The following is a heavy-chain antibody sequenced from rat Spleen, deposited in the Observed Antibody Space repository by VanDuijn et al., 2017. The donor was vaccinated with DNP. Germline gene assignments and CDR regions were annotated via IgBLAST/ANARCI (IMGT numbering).Heavy chain of an antibody. Sequence: EVQLVESGGGLVQPGRSLKLSCAASGLTFNNHDMAWVRQAPTKGLEWVASINTGGDSTHYRDFLKGRFTVSRDNAKSPLYLQMDSPRSEDTATYYCAGNYFDGSFYYPFAYWGQGTLVTVSS. CDR3: AGNYFDGSFYYPFAY. CDR2: INTGGDST. CDR1: GLTFNNHD. J-gene: IGHJ3*01. D-gene: IGHD1-12*02. V-gene: IGHV5-25*01.